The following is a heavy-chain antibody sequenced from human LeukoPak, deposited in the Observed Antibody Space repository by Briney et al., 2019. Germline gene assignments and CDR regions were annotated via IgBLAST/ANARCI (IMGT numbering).Heavy chain of an antibody. CDR1: GFTLSSHA. CDR3: VNMAVVPAAMGGY. D-gene: IGHD2-2*01. J-gene: IGHJ4*02. Sequence: GGSLRLSCSASGFTLSSHAMHWVRQAPGKGLEYVSAISSNGGSTYYADSVKGRFTISRDNSKNTLYLQMSSLRAEDTAVYYCVNMAVVPAAMGGYWGQGTLVTVSS. CDR2: ISSNGGST. V-gene: IGHV3-64D*06.